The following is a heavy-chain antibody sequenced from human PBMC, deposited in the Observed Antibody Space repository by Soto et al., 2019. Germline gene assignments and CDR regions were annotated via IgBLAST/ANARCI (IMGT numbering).Heavy chain of an antibody. V-gene: IGHV2-5*02. CDR2: IYWDDEK. Sequence: QITLKESGPTLVKPTQTLTRTFTFSGFSLSASGVGVVWIRQPPGKALALLALIYWDDEKRYSPSLKSRLTINKDTSKNQVVLTMTNMDPVDTATFYCARCLWSTTSVYYFDCWGQGTLVTVSS. CDR3: ARCLWSTTSVYYFDC. J-gene: IGHJ4*02. CDR1: GFSLSASGVG. D-gene: IGHD2-2*01.